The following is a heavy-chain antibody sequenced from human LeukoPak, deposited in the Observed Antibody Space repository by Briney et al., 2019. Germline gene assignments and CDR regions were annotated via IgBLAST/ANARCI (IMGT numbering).Heavy chain of an antibody. CDR1: GDSVSSNSAA. CDR2: TYYRSTWYN. CDR3: ARRLTQYDCFDP. J-gene: IGHJ5*02. V-gene: IGHV6-1*01. D-gene: IGHD2-2*01. Sequence: SQTLSLTCALSGDSVSSNSAAWNWIRQSPSRGLEWLGRTYYRSTWYNDYAVSVRGRITVSPDTSKNQFSLHLNSVTPEDTAVYYCARRLTQYDCFDPWGQGILVTVSS.